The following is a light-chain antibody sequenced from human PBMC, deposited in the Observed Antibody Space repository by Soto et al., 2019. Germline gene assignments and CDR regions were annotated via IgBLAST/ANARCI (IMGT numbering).Light chain of an antibody. CDR1: QSVSSN. CDR3: QQYNNWPTA. CDR2: GAP. J-gene: IGKJ1*01. V-gene: IGKV3-15*01. Sequence: EIVMTQSPATLSVSPGERATLSCRASQSVSSNLAWYQQKPGQAPRLLIYGAPTRATGIPGRFSGSGSGTEFTLSISSLQSEDFAVYYCQQYNNWPTAFGQGTKVDIK.